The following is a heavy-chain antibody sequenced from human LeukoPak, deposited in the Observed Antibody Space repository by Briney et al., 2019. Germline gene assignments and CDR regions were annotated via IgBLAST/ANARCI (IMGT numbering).Heavy chain of an antibody. D-gene: IGHD6-13*01. V-gene: IGHV4-30-2*01. J-gene: IGHJ4*02. CDR1: GGSISSGGYY. Sequence: RPSQTLFLTCTVSGGSISSGGYYWSWIRQPPGKGLEWIGYIYHSGSTYYNPSLKSRVTISVDRSKNQFSLKLSSVTAADTAVYYCAREIGGSSWPRRYFDYWGQGTLVTVSS. CDR3: AREIGGSSWPRRYFDY. CDR2: IYHSGST.